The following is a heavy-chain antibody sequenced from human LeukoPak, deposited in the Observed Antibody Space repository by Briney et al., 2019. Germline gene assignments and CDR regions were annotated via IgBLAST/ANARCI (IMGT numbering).Heavy chain of an antibody. CDR3: ASEGAARRNGFDP. V-gene: IGHV3-21*01. J-gene: IGHJ5*02. D-gene: IGHD6-6*01. CDR2: ISSSSSYI. CDR1: GFTFSSYS. Sequence: GGSLRLSCAASGFTFSSYSMNWVRQAPGKGLEWVSSISSSSSYIYYADSVKGRFTISRDNAKNSLYLQMNSLRAEDTAVYYCASEGAARRNGFDPWGQGTLVTVSS.